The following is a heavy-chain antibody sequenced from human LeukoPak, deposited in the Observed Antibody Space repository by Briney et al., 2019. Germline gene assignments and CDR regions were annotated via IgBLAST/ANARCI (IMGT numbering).Heavy chain of an antibody. D-gene: IGHD3-10*01. CDR1: GGTFSSYA. Sequence: ASVKVSCKASGGTFSSYAISWVRQAPGQGLEWMGGIIPIFGTANYAQKFQGRVTITADESTSTAYMELSSLRSEDTAVCYCARDLDYDYYGPGGAFDIWGQGTMVTVSS. CDR3: ARDLDYDYYGPGGAFDI. V-gene: IGHV1-69*13. CDR2: IIPIFGTA. J-gene: IGHJ3*02.